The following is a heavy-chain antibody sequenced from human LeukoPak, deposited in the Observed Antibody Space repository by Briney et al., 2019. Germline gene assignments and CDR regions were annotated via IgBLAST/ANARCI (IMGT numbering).Heavy chain of an antibody. CDR1: GYTFTSYY. CDR2: INPSGGST. J-gene: IGHJ4*02. CDR3: AKVKPYSGSYRGVGPFDY. D-gene: IGHD1-26*01. V-gene: IGHV1-46*01. Sequence: GASVKVSCKASGYTFTSYYMHWVRQAPGQGLEWMGIINPSGGSTSYAQKFQGRVTMTRDTSTSTVYMELSSLRSEDTAVYYCAKVKPYSGSYRGVGPFDYWGQGTLVTVSS.